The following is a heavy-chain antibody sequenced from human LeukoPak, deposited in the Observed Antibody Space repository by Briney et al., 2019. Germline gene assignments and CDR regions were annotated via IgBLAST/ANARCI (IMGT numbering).Heavy chain of an antibody. Sequence: GGSLRLSCAASGFTFSKYWMHWVRQAPGKGLVWVSGIKSDGSRTTYADSVKGRLTISRDNAKNTLYLQMNTLRAEDTAVYYCAREDHCVTTTCYNYFDYWGQGTLVTVSS. D-gene: IGHD2-2*02. CDR1: GFTFSKYW. CDR3: AREDHCVTTTCYNYFDY. J-gene: IGHJ4*02. CDR2: IKSDGSRT. V-gene: IGHV3-74*01.